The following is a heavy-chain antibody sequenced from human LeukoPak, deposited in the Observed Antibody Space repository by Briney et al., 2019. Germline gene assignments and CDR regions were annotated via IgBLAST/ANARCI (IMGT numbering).Heavy chain of an antibody. CDR2: IYSGGST. Sequence: PGGSLRLSCAASGFTVSSSHMNWVRQAPGKGLEWGSVIYSGGSTYYADSVKGRFTISRDNSKNTLYLQMNSLRAEDTAVYYCARDSNFDWFDPWGQGTLVTVSS. V-gene: IGHV3-66*01. CDR1: GFTVSSSH. J-gene: IGHJ5*02. D-gene: IGHD1-7*01. CDR3: ARDSNFDWFDP.